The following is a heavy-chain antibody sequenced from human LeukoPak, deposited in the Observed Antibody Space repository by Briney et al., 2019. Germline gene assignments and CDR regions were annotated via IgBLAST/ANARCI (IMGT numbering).Heavy chain of an antibody. CDR2: IYYSGST. D-gene: IGHD1-1*01. CDR1: GGSISSSSYY. J-gene: IGHJ4*02. V-gene: IGHV4-39*01. CDR3: ASGTEKYNWNALPDY. Sequence: SETLSLTCTDSGGSISSSSYYWGWIRQPPGKGLEWIGSIYYSGSTYYNPSLKSRVTISVDTSKNQFSLKLSSVTAADTAVYYCASGTEKYNWNALPDYWGQGTLVTVSS.